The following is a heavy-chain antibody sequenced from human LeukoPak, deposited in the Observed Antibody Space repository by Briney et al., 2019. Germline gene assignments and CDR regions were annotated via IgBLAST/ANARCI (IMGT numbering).Heavy chain of an antibody. V-gene: IGHV1-46*01. CDR2: INPSGGST. D-gene: IGHD6-13*01. CDR1: GYTFTSYY. J-gene: IGHJ4*02. Sequence: ASVKVSCKASGYTFTSYYMHWVRQAPGQGPEWMGIINPSGGSTRYAQKFQGRVTITADKSTSTAYMELSSLRSEDTAVYYCARIGIAAAGDFDYWGQGTLVTVSS. CDR3: ARIGIAAAGDFDY.